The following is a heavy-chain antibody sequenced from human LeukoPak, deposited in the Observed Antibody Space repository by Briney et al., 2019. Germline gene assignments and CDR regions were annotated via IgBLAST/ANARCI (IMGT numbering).Heavy chain of an antibody. CDR1: GGSISSGDYY. V-gene: IGHV4-30-4*08. D-gene: IGHD1-14*01. J-gene: IGHJ6*03. CDR3: ARVEGIIGVGDYYYYMDV. Sequence: PSQTLSLTCTVSGGSISSGDYYWSWIRQPPGKGLEWIVYIYYSGSTYYNPSLKSRVTISVDTSKNQFSLKLSSVTAADTAVYYCARVEGIIGVGDYYYYMDVWGKGTTVTVSS. CDR2: IYYSGST.